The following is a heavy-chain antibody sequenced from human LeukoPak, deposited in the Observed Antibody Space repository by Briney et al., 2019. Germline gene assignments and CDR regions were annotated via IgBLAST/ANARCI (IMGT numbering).Heavy chain of an antibody. CDR2: ISSSSSYI. D-gene: IGHD6-19*01. CDR1: GFTFSSYS. V-gene: IGHV3-21*01. CDR3: ARDQSPTIAVAGGDWYY. Sequence: GGSLRLSCAASGFTFSSYSMNWVRQAPGKGLEWVSSISSSSSYIYYADSVKGRFTISRDHAKNSLYLQMTTLRAEDTAVYYCARDQSPTIAVAGGDWYYWGQGTLVTVSS. J-gene: IGHJ4*02.